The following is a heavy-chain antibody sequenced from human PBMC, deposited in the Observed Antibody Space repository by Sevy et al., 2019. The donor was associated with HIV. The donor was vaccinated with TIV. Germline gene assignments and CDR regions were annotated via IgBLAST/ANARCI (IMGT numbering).Heavy chain of an antibody. J-gene: IGHJ6*02. V-gene: IGHV3-21*06. D-gene: IGHD5-18*01. CDR3: ARDSDTYTALANYYGMDV. Sequence: GGSLRLSCTTSGFMFNLYSFNWVRQAPGKGLEWISFISSSGKYQFYADSVKGRFTMSRDTATNSVYLQFDSLRADDTAVYYCARDSDTYTALANYYGMDVWGQGTTVTVSS. CDR2: ISSSGKYQ. CDR1: GFMFNLYS.